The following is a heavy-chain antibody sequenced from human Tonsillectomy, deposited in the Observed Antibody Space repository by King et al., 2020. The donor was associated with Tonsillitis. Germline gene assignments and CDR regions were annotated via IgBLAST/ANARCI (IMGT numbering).Heavy chain of an antibody. CDR2: IYYSGST. Sequence: LQLQESGPGLVKPSETLSLTCTVSGGSISGYYWSWIRQPPGKGREWIGYIYYSGSTNYNPSLKSRVTLSVDTSKNTFSLKLSSVTAADTAVYYCARQSLSGYYYDSSGYYSFDYWGQGTLVTVSS. J-gene: IGHJ4*02. CDR3: ARQSLSGYYYDSSGYYSFDY. V-gene: IGHV4-59*08. D-gene: IGHD3-22*01. CDR1: GGSISGYY.